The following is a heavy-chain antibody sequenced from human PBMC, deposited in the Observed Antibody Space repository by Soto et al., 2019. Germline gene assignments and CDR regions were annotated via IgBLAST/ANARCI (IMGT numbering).Heavy chain of an antibody. D-gene: IGHD5-12*01. CDR3: ARELATITGDYCAY. V-gene: IGHV4-59*01. Sequence: PSETLSLTCTVSGGSISSYYWSWIRQPPGKGLEWIGYIYYSGSTNYNPSLKSRVTISVDTSKNQFSLKLSSVTAADTAVYYCARELATITGDYCAYWGQVTLVTVS. CDR2: IYYSGST. J-gene: IGHJ4*02. CDR1: GGSISSYY.